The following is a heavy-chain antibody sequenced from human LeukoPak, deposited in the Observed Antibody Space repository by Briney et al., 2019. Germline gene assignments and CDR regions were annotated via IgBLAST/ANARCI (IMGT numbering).Heavy chain of an antibody. J-gene: IGHJ5*02. Sequence: SVTVSFTASGGTFSSYAISWVRQAPGQGLEWMGGIIPIFGTANYAQKFQGRVTITADESTSTAYMELSSLRSEDTAVYYCARDSGGPSSSWYRPWFDPWGQGTVVTVSS. V-gene: IGHV1-69*13. CDR2: IIPIFGTA. D-gene: IGHD6-13*01. CDR3: ARDSGGPSSSWYRPWFDP. CDR1: GGTFSSYA.